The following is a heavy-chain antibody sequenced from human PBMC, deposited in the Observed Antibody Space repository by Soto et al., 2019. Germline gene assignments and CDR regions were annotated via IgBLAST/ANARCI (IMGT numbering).Heavy chain of an antibody. J-gene: IGHJ6*03. CDR3: ARTPGYCSGGSCYYYYYYMDV. CDR2: IYPGDSDT. V-gene: IGHV5-51*01. D-gene: IGHD2-15*01. Sequence: GESLKISCKGSGYSFTSYWIGWVRQMPGKGLEWMGIIYPGDSDTTYSPTFQGQVTISADKSIRTAYLQWSSLKASDTALYYCARTPGYCSGGSCYYYYYYMDVWGKGTTVTVSS. CDR1: GYSFTSYW.